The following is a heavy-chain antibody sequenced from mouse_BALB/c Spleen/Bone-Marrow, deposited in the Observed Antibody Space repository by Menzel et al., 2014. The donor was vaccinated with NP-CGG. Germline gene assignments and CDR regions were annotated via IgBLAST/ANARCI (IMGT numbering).Heavy chain of an antibody. J-gene: IGHJ4*01. CDR2: IYPSDSYT. CDR3: TRGSSYVGYAMDY. V-gene: IGHV1-69*02. D-gene: IGHD1-1*01. Sequence: QVQLQQSAAELVRPGASVKLSCKASGYTFTSNWINWVKQRPGQGLEWIGNIYPSDSYTNYNQKFKDKATLTVDKSSSTAYMQLSSPTSEDSAVYYCTRGSSYVGYAMDYWGQGTSVTVSS. CDR1: GYTFTSNW.